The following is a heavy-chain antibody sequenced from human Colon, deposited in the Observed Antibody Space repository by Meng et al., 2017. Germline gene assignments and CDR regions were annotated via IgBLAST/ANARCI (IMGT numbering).Heavy chain of an antibody. CDR3: ARDPDGGNSGY. D-gene: IGHD4-23*01. CDR2: ISSSGSTI. Sequence: GGPLRLSCAASGFTFSSYEMNWVRQAPGKGLEWVSYISSSGSTIYYADSVKGRFTISRDYAKNSLYLQMNSLRAEDTAVYYCARDPDGGNSGYWGQGTLVTVSS. V-gene: IGHV3-48*03. CDR1: GFTFSSYE. J-gene: IGHJ4*02.